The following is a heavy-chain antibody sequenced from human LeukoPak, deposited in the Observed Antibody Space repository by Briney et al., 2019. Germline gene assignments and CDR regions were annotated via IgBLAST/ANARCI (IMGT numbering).Heavy chain of an antibody. J-gene: IGHJ3*02. CDR1: GFSLSTSGMC. D-gene: IGHD2-15*01. Sequence: SGPALVKPTQTLTLTCTFSGFSLSTSGMCVSWIRQPPGKALEWLARIDWDDDTYYSTSLKTRLTISKDTSKNQVVLTMTNMDPVDTATYYCARKPGYCSGGSCYEDAFDIWGQGTMVTVSS. CDR3: ARKPGYCSGGSCYEDAFDI. V-gene: IGHV2-70*11. CDR2: IDWDDDT.